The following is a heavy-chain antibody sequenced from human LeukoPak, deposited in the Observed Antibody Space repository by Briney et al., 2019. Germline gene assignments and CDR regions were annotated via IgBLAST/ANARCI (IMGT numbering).Heavy chain of an antibody. CDR1: GFTFDDYA. Sequence: GRSLRLSCAVSGFTFDDYAMHWVRQAPGKGLEWVSGISWNSGSIGYADSVKGRFTISRDNANNSLYLQMNSLRAEDTALYYCAKEAPTAGGFDYWGQGTLVTVSS. CDR2: ISWNSGSI. D-gene: IGHD4-17*01. V-gene: IGHV3-9*01. CDR3: AKEAPTAGGFDY. J-gene: IGHJ4*02.